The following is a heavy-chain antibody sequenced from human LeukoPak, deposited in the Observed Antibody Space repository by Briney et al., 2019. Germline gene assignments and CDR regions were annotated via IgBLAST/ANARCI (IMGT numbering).Heavy chain of an antibody. CDR1: GFTFSSYS. CDR3: ARSDEWDSSGPFDY. J-gene: IGHJ4*02. D-gene: IGHD3-22*01. Sequence: PGGSLRLSCAASGFTFSSYSMNWVRQAPGKGLEWVSYISSSSSTIYYADSVKGRFTISRDNAKNSLYLQMNSLRAEDTAVYYCARSDEWDSSGPFDYWGQGTLVTVSS. CDR2: ISSSSSTI. V-gene: IGHV3-48*04.